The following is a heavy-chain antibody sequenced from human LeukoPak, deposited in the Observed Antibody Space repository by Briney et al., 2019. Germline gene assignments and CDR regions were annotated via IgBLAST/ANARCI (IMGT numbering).Heavy chain of an antibody. J-gene: IGHJ6*03. Sequence: GGSLRLSCAASGFTFRSYAIHWVRQAPGKGLEWVAVISYDGSNKYYADSVKGRFTISRDNSKNTLYLQMNSLRAEDTAVYYCAKAEGYKNYYYYYMDVWGKGTTVTVSS. CDR1: GFTFRSYA. CDR3: AKAEGYKNYYYYYMDV. CDR2: ISYDGSNK. V-gene: IGHV3-30*04. D-gene: IGHD5-18*01.